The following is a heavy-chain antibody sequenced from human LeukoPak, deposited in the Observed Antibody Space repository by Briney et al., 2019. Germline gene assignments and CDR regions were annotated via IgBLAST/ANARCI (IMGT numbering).Heavy chain of an antibody. CDR2: IIPIFGTA. CDR3: ARERSYVVAFDI. V-gene: IGHV1-69*05. Sequence: GSSVKVSCKASGGTFSSYAISWVRQAPGQGLEWMGGIIPIFGTANYAQKFQGRVTSTTDESTSTAYMELSSLRSEDTAVYYCARERSYVVAFDIWGQGTMVTVSS. D-gene: IGHD3-16*01. J-gene: IGHJ3*02. CDR1: GGTFSSYA.